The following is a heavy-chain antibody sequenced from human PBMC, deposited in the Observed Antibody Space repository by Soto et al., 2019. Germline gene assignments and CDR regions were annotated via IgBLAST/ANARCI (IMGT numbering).Heavy chain of an antibody. J-gene: IGHJ4*02. Sequence: EAQLVESGGGLVQPGGSLRLSCVASGLTFSDYFLHWVRQAPGKGPIWVSSIRSEGSGIDYADSVKGRFTISRDNATNTLYLQMNSLRAADTAVYYCARVDWNPGADWGLGTLVTVSS. D-gene: IGHD1-1*01. CDR2: IRSEGSGI. CDR3: ARVDWNPGAD. CDR1: GLTFSDYF. V-gene: IGHV3-74*01.